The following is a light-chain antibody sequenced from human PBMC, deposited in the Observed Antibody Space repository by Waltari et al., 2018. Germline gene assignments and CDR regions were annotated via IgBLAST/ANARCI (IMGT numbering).Light chain of an antibody. CDR2: RAA. J-gene: IGKJ3*01. Sequence: DIQLNQSPTTLSASIGDRVTITCRASQRIGDWLAWYQQKPGKAPKLLVQRAATLENGVPSRFSGRESGTEFTLTINNLHPDDFATYFFHQYLSSSTFGAGTTVDFK. CDR3: HQYLSSST. V-gene: IGKV1-5*03. CDR1: QRIGDW.